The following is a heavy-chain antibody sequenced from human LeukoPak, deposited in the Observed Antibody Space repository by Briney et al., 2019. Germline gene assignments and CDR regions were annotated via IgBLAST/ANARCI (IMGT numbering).Heavy chain of an antibody. Sequence: PGESLRLSCAASGFTFDEYGMTCVREAPGKGLEWVSSINWNGGSIGYADSVKGRFTISRDKAKNSLYLQMNSLRAEDTALYYCAREAYCSSTSCYYYYYYYMDVWGKGTTVTVSS. J-gene: IGHJ6*03. CDR1: GFTFDEYG. CDR2: INWNGGSI. D-gene: IGHD2-2*01. V-gene: IGHV3-20*04. CDR3: AREAYCSSTSCYYYYYYYMDV.